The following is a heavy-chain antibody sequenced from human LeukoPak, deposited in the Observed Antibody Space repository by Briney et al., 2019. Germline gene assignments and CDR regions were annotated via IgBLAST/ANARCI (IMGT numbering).Heavy chain of an antibody. CDR2: TNHSGST. Sequence: NTSETLSLTCAVYGGSLSGYYWSWIRQPPGKGLEWIGETNHSGSTNYNPSLKSRVTISVDTSKNQFSLKLSSVTAADTAVYYCAREGNYYDSSGYYETYYFDYWGQGTLVTVSS. CDR3: AREGNYYDSSGYYETYYFDY. CDR1: GGSLSGYY. D-gene: IGHD3-22*01. J-gene: IGHJ4*02. V-gene: IGHV4-34*01.